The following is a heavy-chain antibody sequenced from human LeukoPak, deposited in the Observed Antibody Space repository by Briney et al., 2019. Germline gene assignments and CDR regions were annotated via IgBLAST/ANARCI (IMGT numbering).Heavy chain of an antibody. Sequence: GGSLRLSCAGSGFTFSSYWMHWVRQAPGKGLVWVSRINSDGGITNYADSVKGRFTISRDNVKNTLYLQVNSLRGEDTAVYYCARGTVGDYNWFDLWGQGALVTVSS. CDR3: ARGTVGDYNWFDL. D-gene: IGHD3-16*01. CDR2: INSDGGIT. J-gene: IGHJ5*02. V-gene: IGHV3-74*01. CDR1: GFTFSSYW.